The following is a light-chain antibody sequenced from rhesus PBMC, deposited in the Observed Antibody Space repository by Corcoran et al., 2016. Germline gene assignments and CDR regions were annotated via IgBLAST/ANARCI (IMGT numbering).Light chain of an antibody. CDR2: GES. CDR3: QQYSNWPLT. Sequence: EIVMTQSPATLSLSPGERATLSCRASQSVSSSLAWYQQNPGQAPRLPIYGESSRGTGIPDRFSGSGSGTGFTLTISRLEPEDFAVYYCQQYSNWPLTFGGGTKVEIK. V-gene: IGKV3-42*03. CDR1: QSVSSS. J-gene: IGKJ4*01.